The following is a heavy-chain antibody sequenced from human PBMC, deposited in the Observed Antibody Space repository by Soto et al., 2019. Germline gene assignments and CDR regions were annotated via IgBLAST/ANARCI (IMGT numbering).Heavy chain of an antibody. V-gene: IGHV4-59*08. Sequence: SETLSLTCTVSGGSISSYYWSWIRQPPGKGLEWIGYIYYSGSTNYNPSLKSRVTISVDTSNNQFSLKLSSVTAADTDVYYCARRYGSCFDYWGQGTLVNVSS. J-gene: IGHJ4*02. D-gene: IGHD5-18*01. CDR1: GGSISSYY. CDR3: ARRYGSCFDY. CDR2: IYYSGST.